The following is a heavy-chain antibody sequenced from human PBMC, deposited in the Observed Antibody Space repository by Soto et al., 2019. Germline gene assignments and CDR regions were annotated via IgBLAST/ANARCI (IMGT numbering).Heavy chain of an antibody. V-gene: IGHV3-23*01. CDR2: VYGGGNGA. CDR1: GFTFSNFA. J-gene: IGHJ6*02. D-gene: IGHD1-1*01. Sequence: EMQLLESGGGLVQPGGSLRLSCAASGFTFSNFAMSWVRQAPGKGLEWVSGVYGGGNGALYADSVKGQFIISRDNAKNTLYLHMNSLRAGDTAVYYCAKFEGALHHNYHMDVWGQGTTVTVSS. CDR3: AKFEGALHHNYHMDV.